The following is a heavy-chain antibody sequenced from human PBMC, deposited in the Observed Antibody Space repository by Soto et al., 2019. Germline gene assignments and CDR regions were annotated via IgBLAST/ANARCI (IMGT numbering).Heavy chain of an antibody. CDR3: AKVWGETGYCTRTSCLYYFDY. D-gene: IGHD2-2*03. CDR1: GGTFRSYA. V-gene: IGHV1-69*13. Sequence: TSVKLSCEACGGTFRSYAISWVRQAPGQGLEWMGGIIPIFGTANYAQKFQGRVTITADESTSTAYMELNSLRAEDTAVYYCAKVWGETGYCTRTSCLYYFDYWGQGTPVTVSS. CDR2: IIPIFGTA. J-gene: IGHJ4*02.